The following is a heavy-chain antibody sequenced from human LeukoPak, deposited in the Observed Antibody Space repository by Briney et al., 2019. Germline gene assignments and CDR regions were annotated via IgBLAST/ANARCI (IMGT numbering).Heavy chain of an antibody. J-gene: IGHJ4*02. Sequence: GGSLRLSCAPSGFTFRGYWMSWVRQAPGKGLEWVANIKEDSRATFYGASVKGRFTISRDNSKSSLYLQMNSLRVEDTAVYYCATTAATAGGPYWGQGTLVTVSS. CDR3: ATTAATAGGPY. V-gene: IGHV3-7*01. D-gene: IGHD6-13*01. CDR1: GFTFRGYW. CDR2: IKEDSRAT.